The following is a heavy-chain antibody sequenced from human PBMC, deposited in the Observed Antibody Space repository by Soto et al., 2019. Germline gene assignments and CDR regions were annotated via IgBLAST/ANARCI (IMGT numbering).Heavy chain of an antibody. J-gene: IGHJ4*02. V-gene: IGHV3-33*01. CDR1: GFTFSSYG. Sequence: GGSLRLSCAASGFTFSSYGMHWVRQAPGKGLEWVAVIWYDGSNKYYADSVKGRFTISRDNSKNTLYLQMNSLRAEDTAVYYCARDYYDSSGYYPGDYWGQGTLVTVSS. CDR3: ARDYYDSSGYYPGDY. CDR2: IWYDGSNK. D-gene: IGHD3-22*01.